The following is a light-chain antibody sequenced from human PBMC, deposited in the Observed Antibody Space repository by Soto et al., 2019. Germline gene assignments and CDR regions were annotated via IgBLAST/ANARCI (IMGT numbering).Light chain of an antibody. J-gene: IGLJ3*02. CDR3: ASWDGSLTAVV. V-gene: IGLV1-51*01. CDR1: TSNIGNNY. Sequence: QSALTQPPSVSAAPGQKVTISCSGTTSNIGNNYVSWYQHLPGTAPKLLIYDNTKRPSGILDRFSGSKSGTSATLGITGLQTGDEAFYYCASWDGSLTAVVFGGGTKVTVL. CDR2: DNT.